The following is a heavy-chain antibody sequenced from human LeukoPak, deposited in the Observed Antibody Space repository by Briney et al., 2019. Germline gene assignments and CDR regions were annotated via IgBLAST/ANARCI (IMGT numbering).Heavy chain of an antibody. Sequence: PGESLRLSCAASRSTFNSYGMDWFRQVPGKGLEWISYINSVGGTTFYADSVKGRFTITRDNANNTLYLQMNSLRAEDAAIYYCARSHMYGDYGEDIWGHGTVVAVSS. CDR1: RSTFNSYG. CDR2: INSVGGTT. V-gene: IGHV3-48*03. J-gene: IGHJ3*02. CDR3: ARSHMYGDYGEDI. D-gene: IGHD4-17*01.